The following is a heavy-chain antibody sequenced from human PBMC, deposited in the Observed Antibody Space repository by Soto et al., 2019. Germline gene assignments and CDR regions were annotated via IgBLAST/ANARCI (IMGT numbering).Heavy chain of an antibody. J-gene: IGHJ4*02. CDR2: IIPMFGTA. CDR1: GGTFSRYA. D-gene: IGHD3-22*01. V-gene: IGHV1-69*13. CDR3: ARDGTLYDSSGYYYLY. Sequence: SVKLSCTASGGTFSRYAINWVRQAPGQGLEWMGGIIPMFGTANYAQKFQGRVTITADESTNTGYMELRSLISEDTAVYYCARDGTLYDSSGYYYLYWGQGTLVTVSS.